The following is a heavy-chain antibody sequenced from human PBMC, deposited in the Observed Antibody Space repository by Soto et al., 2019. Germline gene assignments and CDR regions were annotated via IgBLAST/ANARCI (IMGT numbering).Heavy chain of an antibody. J-gene: IGHJ4*02. D-gene: IGHD1-1*01. Sequence: QVHLVQSGAEVKKPGASVKVSCKGSGYDFTTYGITWVRQAPGQGLEWMAWISAHNGNTDYAQKLEGRVTVTRDTSTSTAYMELRSLRSGDTAVYYCARGRYGDYWGQGALVTVSS. CDR2: ISAHNGNT. V-gene: IGHV1-18*01. CDR1: GYDFTTYG. CDR3: ARGRYGDY.